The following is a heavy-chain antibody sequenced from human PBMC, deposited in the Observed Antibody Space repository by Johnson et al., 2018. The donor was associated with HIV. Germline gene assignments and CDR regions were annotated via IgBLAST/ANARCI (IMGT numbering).Heavy chain of an antibody. CDR2: IYSGGST. CDR1: GFTVSSNY. J-gene: IGHJ3*02. CDR3: ARWVIAARSFGAFDI. Sequence: VQLVESGGGLIQPGGSLRLSCAASGFTVSSNYMSWVRQAPGKGLEWVSVIYSGGSTYYADSVKGRFTISRDNSKNTLYLQMNSLRAEDKAVYYCARWVIAARSFGAFDIWGQGTMVTVSS. D-gene: IGHD6-6*01. V-gene: IGHV3-53*01.